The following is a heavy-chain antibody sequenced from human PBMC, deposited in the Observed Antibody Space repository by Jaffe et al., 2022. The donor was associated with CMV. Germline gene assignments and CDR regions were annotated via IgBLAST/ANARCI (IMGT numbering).Heavy chain of an antibody. V-gene: IGHV3-53*01. CDR1: GFTVSLNY. CDR3: ARGLVEMATYYFDY. CDR2: VYSGGTT. D-gene: IGHD5-12*01. Sequence: EVQLVESGGGLIQPGGSLTLSCAASGFTVSLNYMSWVRQAPGKGLEWVSVVYSGGTTDYADSVKGRFTISRDNSKNTLYLQMNSLRAEDTAVYYCARGLVEMATYYFDYWGQGTLVTVSS. J-gene: IGHJ4*02.